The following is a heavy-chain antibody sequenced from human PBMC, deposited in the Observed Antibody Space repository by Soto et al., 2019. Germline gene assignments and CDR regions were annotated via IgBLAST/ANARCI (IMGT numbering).Heavy chain of an antibody. CDR3: ARESLYNWNSAHWFDP. CDR1: GGSISSGGYY. J-gene: IGHJ5*02. V-gene: IGHV4-31*03. Sequence: KTSETLSLTCTVSGGSISSGGYYWSWIRQHPGKGLEWIGYIYYSGSTYYNPSLKSRVTISVDTSKNQFSLKLSSVTAADTAVYYCARESLYNWNSAHWFDPWGQGTLVTVSS. CDR2: IYYSGST. D-gene: IGHD1-7*01.